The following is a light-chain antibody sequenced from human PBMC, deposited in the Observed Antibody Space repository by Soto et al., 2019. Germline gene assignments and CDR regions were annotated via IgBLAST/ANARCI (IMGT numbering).Light chain of an antibody. CDR1: QTITNY. J-gene: IGKJ1*01. CDR2: AAS. Sequence: DIQMTQSPSSLSASVGDRVTITCRASQTITNYLNWYQQKPGKAPKLLIYAASTLLSGVPSRFTAGGSGTDFTLTIDSLQPEDFATYFCQQSYSSPWTFGHGTKVEI. V-gene: IGKV1-39*01. CDR3: QQSYSSPWT.